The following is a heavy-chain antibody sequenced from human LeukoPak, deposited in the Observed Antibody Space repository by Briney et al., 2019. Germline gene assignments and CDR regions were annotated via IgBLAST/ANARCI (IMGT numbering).Heavy chain of an antibody. CDR3: ARCLTMIREFDY. Sequence: PGESLKISCKGSGYSFSTYWIGWVRQMPGKGLEWMGIIYPGDSETRYSPSFQGQVSISADKSISTAYLQWSSLKASDTAMYYCARCLTMIREFDYWGQGTLVTVSA. CDR2: IYPGDSET. D-gene: IGHD3-10*01. J-gene: IGHJ4*02. V-gene: IGHV5-51*01. CDR1: GYSFSTYW.